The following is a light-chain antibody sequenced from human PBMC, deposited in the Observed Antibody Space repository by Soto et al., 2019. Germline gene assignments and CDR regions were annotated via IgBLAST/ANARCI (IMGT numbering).Light chain of an antibody. CDR2: AAS. Sequence: DIRLIQSPSSLAASAGDRVTITCRASEKIGSYLNWHQQKPGKDPEVLIHAASKLQSAVPLRFSGGGSGTDFTLNLTRLQPEDFATYYSQQTFATPRTFGQGTKADTK. CDR1: EKIGSY. J-gene: IGKJ1*01. V-gene: IGKV1-39*01. CDR3: QQTFATPRT.